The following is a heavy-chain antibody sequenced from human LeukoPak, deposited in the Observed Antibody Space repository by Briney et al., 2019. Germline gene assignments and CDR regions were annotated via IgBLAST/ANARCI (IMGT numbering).Heavy chain of an antibody. Sequence: SETLSLTCTVSGYSISSGYYWGWIRQPPGKGLEWIGSIYHSGRTFYNPSLKSRVTISVDTSRNQFSLKLNSVTAADTAVYYCAKSNGYGLIDIWGQGTMVTVSS. CDR2: IYHSGRT. D-gene: IGHD3-22*01. CDR1: GYSISSGYY. CDR3: AKSNGYGLIDI. J-gene: IGHJ3*02. V-gene: IGHV4-38-2*02.